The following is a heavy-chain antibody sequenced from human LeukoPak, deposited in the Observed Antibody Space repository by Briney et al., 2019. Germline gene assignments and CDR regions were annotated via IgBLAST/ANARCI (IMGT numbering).Heavy chain of an antibody. V-gene: IGHV3-66*01. J-gene: IGHJ4*02. CDR3: ARVYSSGWTPFFDY. D-gene: IGHD6-19*01. CDR1: GFTVSSNY. Sequence: GGSLRLSCAASGFTVSSNYMSWVRQAPGKGLEWVSVIYSDGSTYYADSVKGRFTISRDNSKNTLYLQMNSLRAEDTAVYYCARVYSSGWTPFFDYWGQGTLVTVSS. CDR2: IYSDGST.